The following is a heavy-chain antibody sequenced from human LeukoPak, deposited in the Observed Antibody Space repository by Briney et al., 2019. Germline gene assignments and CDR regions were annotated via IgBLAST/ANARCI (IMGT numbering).Heavy chain of an antibody. CDR2: INSDGSST. J-gene: IGHJ4*02. CDR1: GFSFSGYW. Sequence: GGSLRLSCAASGFSFSGYWMHWVRQAPGKGLVWVSRINSDGSSTSYADSVKGRFTISRDNAKNTLYLQMNSLRAEDTAVYYCAKAGAVVVVAAKYFDYWGQGTLVTVSS. CDR3: AKAGAVVVVAAKYFDY. D-gene: IGHD2-15*01. V-gene: IGHV3-74*01.